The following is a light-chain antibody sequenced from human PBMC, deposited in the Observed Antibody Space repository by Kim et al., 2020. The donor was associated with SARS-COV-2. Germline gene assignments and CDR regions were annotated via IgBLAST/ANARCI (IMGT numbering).Light chain of an antibody. CDR1: NIGTKN. V-gene: IGLV3-9*01. CDR3: QVWDSSTGV. Sequence: SYELTQPLSVSVALGKTARITCGGNNIGTKNVHWFQQKPGQAPVLVIYRDRNRPSGIPERFSGSNSGNTATQTISRAQPGDEADYYCQVWDSSTGVFGGGTQLTVL. J-gene: IGLJ3*02. CDR2: RDR.